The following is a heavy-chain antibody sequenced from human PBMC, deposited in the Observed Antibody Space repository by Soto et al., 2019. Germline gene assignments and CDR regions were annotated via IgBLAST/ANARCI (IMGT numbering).Heavy chain of an antibody. D-gene: IGHD3-22*01. J-gene: IGHJ6*02. Sequence: SVKVSCKASGFTFTSSSVQWVRQARGQRLEWIGWIVVGSGSTNYAQKFQESVTITRDLSTSTAYMELSSLRSEDTAVYYCASGPEYYDLKSSYFSYGLDVWGQGTSVTVSS. CDR1: GFTFTSSS. CDR3: ASGPEYYDLKSSYFSYGLDV. CDR2: IVVGSGST. V-gene: IGHV1-58*01.